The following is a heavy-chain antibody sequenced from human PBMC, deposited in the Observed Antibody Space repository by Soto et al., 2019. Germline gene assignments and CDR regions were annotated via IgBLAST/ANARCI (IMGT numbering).Heavy chain of an antibody. Sequence: EVQLVESGGGLVQPGGSLRLSCAASGFTFSSYWMSWVRQAPGKGLEWVANIKQDGSEKYYVDSVKGRFTISRDNAKNSLYLQMNGLRAEDTAVYYCAREIQLWLCGMDVWGQGTTVTVSS. J-gene: IGHJ6*02. V-gene: IGHV3-7*03. CDR3: AREIQLWLCGMDV. CDR1: GFTFSSYW. CDR2: IKQDGSEK. D-gene: IGHD5-18*01.